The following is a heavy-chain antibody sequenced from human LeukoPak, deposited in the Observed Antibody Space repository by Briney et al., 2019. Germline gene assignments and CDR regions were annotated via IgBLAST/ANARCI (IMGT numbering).Heavy chain of an antibody. CDR1: GYSISSGDYY. J-gene: IGHJ5*02. Sequence: PSQTLSLTCNVSGYSISSGDYYWTWIRQPAGKGLEWIGRVDLGGTTSYNQSLISRVTVSVDPSKNQFSLSLTSVTAADTATYYCAREGAYCSGTDCFATTVDAWGPGALVTVSS. V-gene: IGHV4-61*02. D-gene: IGHD2-2*01. CDR3: AREGAYCSGTDCFATTVDA. CDR2: VDLGGTT.